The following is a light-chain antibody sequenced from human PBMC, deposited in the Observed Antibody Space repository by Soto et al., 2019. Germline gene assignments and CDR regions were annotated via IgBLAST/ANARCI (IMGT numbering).Light chain of an antibody. CDR1: QDIRNE. CDR3: QQYGSHLGT. Sequence: DIQMTQSPSSLSASVGDTVTITCRASQDIRNELGWYQQKPGTAPKFLIYAASSLHSGVPSRFSGSGSGTDFTLTISRLEPEDFAVYYCQQYGSHLGTFGQGTKVDIK. CDR2: AAS. J-gene: IGKJ1*01. V-gene: IGKV1-17*01.